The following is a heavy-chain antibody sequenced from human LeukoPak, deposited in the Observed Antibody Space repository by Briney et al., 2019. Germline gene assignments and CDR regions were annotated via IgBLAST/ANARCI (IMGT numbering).Heavy chain of an antibody. J-gene: IGHJ4*02. V-gene: IGHV1-18*04. CDR2: INAYDGDT. CDR1: GYTFTSYG. Sequence: ASVKVSCKASGYTFTSYGISWVRQAPGQGLEWMGWINAYDGDTNYAQKVPGRVTMTTDTSTSTAYMELRSLRSDDTAVYYCARLTYYYGSGRLDYWGQGTLVTVSS. CDR3: ARLTYYYGSGRLDY. D-gene: IGHD3-10*01.